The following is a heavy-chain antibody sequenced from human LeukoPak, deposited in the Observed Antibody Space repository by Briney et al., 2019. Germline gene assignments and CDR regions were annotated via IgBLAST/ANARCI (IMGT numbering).Heavy chain of an antibody. V-gene: IGHV1-46*01. CDR2: ITASGGGT. Sequence: GASVKVSCKAPGYTFTSYYLHWVRQAPGQGLEWMGVITASGGGTTYAQKFQGRVTMTRDTSSSTVYMELTSLRSEDTAVYYCARDIFGLDYWGQGTLVTVSS. D-gene: IGHD3-10*02. J-gene: IGHJ4*02. CDR1: GYTFTSYY. CDR3: ARDIFGLDY.